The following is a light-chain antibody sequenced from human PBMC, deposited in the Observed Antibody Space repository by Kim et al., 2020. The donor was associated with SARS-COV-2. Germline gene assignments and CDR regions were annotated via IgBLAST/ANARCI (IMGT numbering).Light chain of an antibody. CDR1: SSDVGDNNY. CDR2: DVS. CDR3: SSYTTSSTYV. J-gene: IGLJ1*01. V-gene: IGLV2-14*03. Sequence: GQSITISFSGTSSDVGDNNYVSWYQQHPGEVPKLMIYDVSERPSGVSNRFSGSKSGNTASLTISGLQAEDEADYYCSSYTTSSTYVFGTGTKVTVL.